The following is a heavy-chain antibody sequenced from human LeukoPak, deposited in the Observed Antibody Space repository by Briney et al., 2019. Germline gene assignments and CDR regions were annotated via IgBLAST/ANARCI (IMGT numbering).Heavy chain of an antibody. D-gene: IGHD3-3*01. CDR2: ISSSGSTI. Sequence: GGSLRLSCAASGFTFSDYYMSWIRQAPGKGLEWVSYISSSGSTIYYADSVKGRFTISRDNAKNSLYLQLNSLRAEDTAVYYCARERITIFGVVKRDDAFDIWGQGTMVTVSS. V-gene: IGHV3-11*04. CDR1: GFTFSDYY. J-gene: IGHJ3*02. CDR3: ARERITIFGVVKRDDAFDI.